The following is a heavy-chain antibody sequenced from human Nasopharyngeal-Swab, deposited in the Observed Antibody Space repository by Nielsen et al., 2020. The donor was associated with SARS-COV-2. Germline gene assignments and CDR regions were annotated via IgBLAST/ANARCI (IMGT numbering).Heavy chain of an antibody. J-gene: IGHJ2*01. D-gene: IGHD6-13*01. CDR3: ARLGYSGWYFDL. Sequence: GESLKISCAASGFTFSSYWMSWVRQAPGKGLEWVANIKQDGSEKYYVGSVKGRFTISRDNAKNSLYLQMNSLRAEDTAVYYCARLGYSGWYFDLWGRGTLVTVSS. V-gene: IGHV3-7*04. CDR1: GFTFSSYW. CDR2: IKQDGSEK.